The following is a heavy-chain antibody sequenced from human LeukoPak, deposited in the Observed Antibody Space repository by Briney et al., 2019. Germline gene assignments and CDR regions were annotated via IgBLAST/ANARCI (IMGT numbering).Heavy chain of an antibody. J-gene: IGHJ6*02. CDR3: ARQPPQSYGMDV. Sequence: PSETLSLTCTVSGGSFSNYYWSWIRQPAGKGLEWIGRIYTSGSTNYNPSVKSRVTMSVDTSNNQFSLKLTSVTAADTAVYYCARQPPQSYGMDVWGQATTVTVSS. CDR2: IYTSGST. V-gene: IGHV4-4*07. CDR1: GGSFSNYY. D-gene: IGHD1-14*01.